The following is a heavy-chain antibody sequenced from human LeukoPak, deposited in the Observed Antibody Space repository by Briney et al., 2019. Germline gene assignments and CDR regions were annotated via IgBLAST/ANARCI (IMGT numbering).Heavy chain of an antibody. CDR1: GYTFSGYY. CDR2: INPNGDVT. CDR3: ATGDYFDF. J-gene: IGHJ4*02. V-gene: IGHV1-2*04. Sequence: ASVKVSCKASGYTFSGYYVHWVRQAPGQGREWMGRINPNGDVTNYAQNFQGWVTLTRDTSISTAYMELSRLRSDDTAVYYCATGDYFDFWGQGTLVTVSS.